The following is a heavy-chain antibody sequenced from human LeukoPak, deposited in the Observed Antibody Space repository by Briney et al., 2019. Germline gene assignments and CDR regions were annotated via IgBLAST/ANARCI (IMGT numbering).Heavy chain of an antibody. CDR3: ARSRYSSSWYGYGMDV. Sequence: GGSLRLSCVASGFTFSNYGFHWVRQAPGKGLEWVALTSFDGSKKYFADSVKGRFTLSRDNSKNTLYLQMNSLRAEDTAVYYCARSRYSSSWYGYGMDVWGQGTTVTVSS. CDR2: TSFDGSKK. J-gene: IGHJ6*02. V-gene: IGHV3-33*05. D-gene: IGHD6-13*01. CDR1: GFTFSNYG.